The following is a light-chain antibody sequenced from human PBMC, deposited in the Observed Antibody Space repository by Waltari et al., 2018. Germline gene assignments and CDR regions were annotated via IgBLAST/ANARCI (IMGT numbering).Light chain of an antibody. CDR2: DVT. CDR3: CSYAGNSNYV. CDR1: SSDVGTYNL. Sequence: QSALTQSASVSGSPGQSITISCTGTSSDVGTYNLFSWYQQYPGKAPKLMIYDVTKRPSGVSNRFSGSKSDNTASLTISGLQAEDEADYYCCSYAGNSNYVFGTGTRVTVL. J-gene: IGLJ1*01. V-gene: IGLV2-23*02.